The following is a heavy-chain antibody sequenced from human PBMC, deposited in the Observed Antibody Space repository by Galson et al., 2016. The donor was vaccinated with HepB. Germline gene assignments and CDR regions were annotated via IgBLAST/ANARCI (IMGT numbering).Heavy chain of an antibody. CDR3: VKAPTAN. Sequence: SLRLSCAVSGFIFKKYDMYWIRQAPGKGLEYVSVIRMNGGRTYYADAVKGRFTISRDNSENKLFLHMSGLRPDDSGLYYCVKAPTANWGQGTLVT. J-gene: IGHJ4*02. CDR2: IRMNGGRT. V-gene: IGHV3-64D*09. CDR1: GFIFKKYD. D-gene: IGHD2-21*02.